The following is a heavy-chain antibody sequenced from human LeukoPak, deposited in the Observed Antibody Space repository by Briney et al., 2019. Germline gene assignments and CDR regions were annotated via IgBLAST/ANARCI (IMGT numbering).Heavy chain of an antibody. D-gene: IGHD3-16*01. CDR2: IYYSGST. Sequence: PSETLSLTCTVSGGSISSYYWSWIRQPPGKGLEWIGYIYYSGSTNYNPSPKSRVTISVDTSKNQFSLKLSSVTAADTAVYYCARVYGYFDYWGQGTLVTVSS. CDR1: GGSISSYY. CDR3: ARVYGYFDY. V-gene: IGHV4-59*01. J-gene: IGHJ4*02.